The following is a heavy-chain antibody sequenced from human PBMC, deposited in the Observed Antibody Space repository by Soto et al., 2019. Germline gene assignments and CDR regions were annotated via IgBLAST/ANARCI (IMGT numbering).Heavy chain of an antibody. Sequence: GGSLRLSCAASGFTFSSYAMSWVRQAPGKGLEWVSGISNSGGSTYYADSVKGRFTISRDNSKNTLCLQMNSLRAEDTAVYSCAKDRSSTTIDAFDIWGQGTVVTVSS. CDR3: AKDRSSTTIDAFDI. D-gene: IGHD4-17*01. CDR1: GFTFSSYA. V-gene: IGHV3-23*01. J-gene: IGHJ3*02. CDR2: ISNSGGST.